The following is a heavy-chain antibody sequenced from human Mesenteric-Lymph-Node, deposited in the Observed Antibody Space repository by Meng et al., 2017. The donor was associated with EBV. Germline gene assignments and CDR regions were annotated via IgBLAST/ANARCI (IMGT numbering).Heavy chain of an antibody. D-gene: IGHD6-19*01. J-gene: IGHJ4*02. CDR2: IYHSGST. CDR3: ARIGVAASWDY. CDR1: GGSVRSDNW. V-gene: IGHV4-4*02. Sequence: VELQEAGPGLVKPSGTLSLTCGVSGGSVRSDNWWTWVRQPPGKGLEWIGEIYHSGSTAYNPSLKSRVTISLDKSNNQFSLKLNSVTAADTAVYYCARIGVAASWDYWGQGTLVTVSS.